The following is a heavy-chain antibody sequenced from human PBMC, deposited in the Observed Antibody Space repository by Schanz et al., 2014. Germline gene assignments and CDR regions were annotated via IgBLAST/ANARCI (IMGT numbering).Heavy chain of an antibody. Sequence: VQLVESGGGVVQPGRSLRLSCAGSGFSFSGFGMHWVRQAPGKGLEWVSYISGNGYTTYTADSMKGRFTISRDNAKKSLYLQMNTLRAEDTAIYYCARVEGSSGSASSYRALNVWGQGTTVTVSS. J-gene: IGHJ3*01. CDR1: GFSFSGFG. D-gene: IGHD3-10*01. CDR3: ARVEGSSGSASSYRALNV. CDR2: ISGNGYTT. V-gene: IGHV3-48*04.